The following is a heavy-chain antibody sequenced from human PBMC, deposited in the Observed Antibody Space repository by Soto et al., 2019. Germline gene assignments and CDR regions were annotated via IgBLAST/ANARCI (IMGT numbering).Heavy chain of an antibody. CDR2: ISSDGSNQ. CDR1: GFTFTNYG. V-gene: IGHV3-30*18. CDR3: AKNRVRGATMSSGMDV. D-gene: IGHD3-22*01. Sequence: VGSLRLSCAASGFTFTNYGMNWVRQTPGKGLEWVTVISSDGSNQYYLDSVKGRFTISRDNSKDTVFLEVNSLRPEDTAIYFCAKNRVRGATMSSGMDVWGQGTTVTVSS. J-gene: IGHJ6*02.